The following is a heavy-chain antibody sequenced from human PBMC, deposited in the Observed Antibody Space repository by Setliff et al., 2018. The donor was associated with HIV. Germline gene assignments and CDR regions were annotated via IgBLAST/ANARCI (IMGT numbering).Heavy chain of an antibody. D-gene: IGHD3-10*01. Sequence: ASVKVSCKASGYTLTNYDINWVRQATGQGLEWMGWMNPSGATGYAQEFQGRVTMTRDTSIRTAYMELSSLRSEDTAVYYCARVVSGRGRELPDFDYWGQGTQVTVS. V-gene: IGHV1-8*02. CDR3: ARVVSGRGRELPDFDY. J-gene: IGHJ4*02. CDR1: GYTLTNYD. CDR2: MNPSGAT.